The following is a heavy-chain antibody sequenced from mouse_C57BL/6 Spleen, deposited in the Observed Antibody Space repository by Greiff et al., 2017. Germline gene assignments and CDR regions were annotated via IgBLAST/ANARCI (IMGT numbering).Heavy chain of an antibody. CDR2: IDPSDSYT. V-gene: IGHV1-69*01. D-gene: IGHD1-1*01. CDR1: GYTFTSYW. J-gene: IGHJ2*01. CDR3: VRWRYYGSSYGY. Sequence: VQLQQPGAELVMPGASVKLSCKASGYTFTSYWMHWVKQRPGQGLEWIGEIDPSDSYTNYNQKFKGKSTLTVDKSSSTAYMQLSSLTSEDSAVYYCVRWRYYGSSYGYWGQGTTLTVSS.